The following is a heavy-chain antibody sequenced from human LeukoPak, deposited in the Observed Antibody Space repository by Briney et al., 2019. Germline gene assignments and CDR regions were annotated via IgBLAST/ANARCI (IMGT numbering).Heavy chain of an antibody. J-gene: IGHJ4*02. Sequence: GGSLRLSCAASGFTFSSYAMSWVRQAPGKGLEWVSAISGSGASTYYADSVKGRFTISRDNSKNTLYLQMNSLRAEDTAVYYCAKKGGSSGRYDYFDYWGQGTLVTVSS. CDR2: ISGSGAST. CDR3: AKKGGSSGRYDYFDY. CDR1: GFTFSSYA. D-gene: IGHD6-19*01. V-gene: IGHV3-23*01.